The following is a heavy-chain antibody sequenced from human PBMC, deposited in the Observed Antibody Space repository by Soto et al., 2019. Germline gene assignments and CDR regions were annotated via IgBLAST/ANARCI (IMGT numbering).Heavy chain of an antibody. CDR2: IIPIFGTA. CDR3: ARGPNKNYDSSGYYDY. D-gene: IGHD3-22*01. Sequence: SVKVSCKASGGTFSSYAISWVRQAPGQGLEWMGGIIPIFGTANYAQKFQGRVTITADESTSTAYMELSSLRSEDTAVYYCARGPNKNYDSSGYYDYWGQGTLVTVPQ. J-gene: IGHJ4*02. V-gene: IGHV1-69*13. CDR1: GGTFSSYA.